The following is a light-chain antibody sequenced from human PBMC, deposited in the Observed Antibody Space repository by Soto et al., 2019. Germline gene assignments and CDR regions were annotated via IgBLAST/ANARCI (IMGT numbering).Light chain of an antibody. V-gene: IGKV3-20*01. Sequence: EFVLTQSPGTLYLSLGERAILSFSASQSVSSSYLAWYQQKPGQAPRLLIYDTSSRASGIPDRFSGSGSGTDFTLTISRLEPEDFAVYYCQQYGSSPLTFGGGTKVDIK. J-gene: IGKJ4*01. CDR1: QSVSSSY. CDR3: QQYGSSPLT. CDR2: DTS.